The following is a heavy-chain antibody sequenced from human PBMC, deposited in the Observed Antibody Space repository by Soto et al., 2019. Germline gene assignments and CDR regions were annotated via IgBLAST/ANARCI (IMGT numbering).Heavy chain of an antibody. V-gene: IGHV3-21*01. CDR3: AGAILPSY. CDR1: GFTFSSYS. J-gene: IGHJ4*02. CDR2: ISSSSSYI. Sequence: GGSLRLSCAASGFTFSSYSMNWVRQAPGKGLEWVSSISSSSSYIYYPDSVKGRFTISRDNAKNSLYLQMNSLRAEDTAVYYCAGAILPSYWGQGTLVTVSS. D-gene: IGHD3-9*01.